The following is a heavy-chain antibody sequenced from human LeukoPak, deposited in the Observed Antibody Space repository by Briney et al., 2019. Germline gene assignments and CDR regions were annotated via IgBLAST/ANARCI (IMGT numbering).Heavy chain of an antibody. D-gene: IGHD3-22*01. CDR3: AREITMIVVAPYYYGMDV. CDR2: IIPIFGTA. Sequence: SVKVSCKASGGTFSSYATSWVRQAPGQGLEWMGGIIPIFGTANYAQKFQGRVTITADESTSTAYMELSSLRSEDTAVYYCAREITMIVVAPYYYGMDVWGQGTTVTVSS. V-gene: IGHV1-69*13. CDR1: GGTFSSYA. J-gene: IGHJ6*02.